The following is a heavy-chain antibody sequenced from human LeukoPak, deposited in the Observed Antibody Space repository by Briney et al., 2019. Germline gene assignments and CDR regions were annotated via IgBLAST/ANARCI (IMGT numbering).Heavy chain of an antibody. CDR3: ARRVAVGNYFDP. D-gene: IGHD4-11*01. Sequence: PSETLSLTCTFSGCTFSTYYWHWIRQPPGKGLEWMGDIYYSGSTNYNPSLKSRVTISLNTCKNQFSLRLRSVTAADTAVYYCARRVAVGNYFDPWGQGTLVTVSS. V-gene: IGHV4-59*08. CDR2: IYYSGST. CDR1: GCTFSTYY. J-gene: IGHJ5*02.